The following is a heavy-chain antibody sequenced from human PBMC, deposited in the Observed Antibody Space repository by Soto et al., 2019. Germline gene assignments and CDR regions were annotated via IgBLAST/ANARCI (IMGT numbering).Heavy chain of an antibody. CDR2: INHSGST. CDR1: GGSFSGYY. CDR3: ARVAGRPNYDFWSGYKTNWFDP. D-gene: IGHD3-3*01. V-gene: IGHV4-34*01. Sequence: SETLSLTCAVYGGSFSGYYWSWIRQPPGKGLEWIGEINHSGSTNYNPSLKSRVTISVDTSKNQFSLKQSSVTAADTAVYYCARVAGRPNYDFWSGYKTNWFDPWGQGTLVTVSS. J-gene: IGHJ5*02.